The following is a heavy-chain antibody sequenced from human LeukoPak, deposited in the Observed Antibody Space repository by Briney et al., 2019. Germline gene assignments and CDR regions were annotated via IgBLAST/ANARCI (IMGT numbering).Heavy chain of an antibody. Sequence: SETLSLTCTVSGGSIGSGGYYWSWIRQHPGKGLEWIGYIYYSGSTYYNPSLKSRVTISVDTSKNQFSLKLSSVTAADTAVYYCARGLGSYGYYYAYWGQGTLVTVSS. CDR2: IYYSGST. V-gene: IGHV4-31*03. D-gene: IGHD3-22*01. CDR1: GGSIGSGGYY. CDR3: ARGLGSYGYYYAY. J-gene: IGHJ4*02.